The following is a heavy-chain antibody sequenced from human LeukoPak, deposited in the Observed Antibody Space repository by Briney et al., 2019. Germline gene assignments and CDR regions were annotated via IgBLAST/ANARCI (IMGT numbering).Heavy chain of an antibody. Sequence: GGSLRLSCAASGFTFSSYATSWVRQAPGKGLEWVSAISGSGDTTYYADSVKGRFTVSRDNSKNTVYVQMNSLRAEDTAMYYCARGPYYGSGSHFSYYGMDVWGQGTTVTVSS. CDR2: ISGSGDTT. D-gene: IGHD3-10*01. J-gene: IGHJ6*02. CDR3: ARGPYYGSGSHFSYYGMDV. V-gene: IGHV3-23*01. CDR1: GFTFSSYA.